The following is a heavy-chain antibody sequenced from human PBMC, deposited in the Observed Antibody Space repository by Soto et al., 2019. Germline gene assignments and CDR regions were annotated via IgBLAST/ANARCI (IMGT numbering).Heavy chain of an antibody. CDR3: AADWLTTGYYYYGMDV. Sequence: ASVKVSCKASGFTFTSSAVQWVRQARGQRLEWIGWIVVGSGNTNYAQKFQERVTITRDMSTSTAYMELSSLRSEDTAVYYCAADWLTTGYYYYGMDVWGQGTTVTVSS. J-gene: IGHJ6*02. D-gene: IGHD4-17*01. CDR2: IVVGSGNT. CDR1: GFTFTSSA. V-gene: IGHV1-58*01.